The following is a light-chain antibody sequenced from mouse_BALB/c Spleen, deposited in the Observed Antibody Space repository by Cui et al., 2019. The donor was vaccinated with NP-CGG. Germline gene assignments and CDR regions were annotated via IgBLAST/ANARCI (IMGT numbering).Light chain of an antibody. CDR2: GTN. CDR1: TGAVTTSNY. Sequence: QAVVTQESALTTSPGETVTLTCRSITGAVTTSNYANWVQEKPDHLFTGLIGGTNNRAPGVPARFSGSLIGGKAALTITGAQTEDEAIYFCALWYSNHWVFGGGTKLTVL. CDR3: ALWYSNHWV. J-gene: IGLJ1*01. V-gene: IGLV1*01.